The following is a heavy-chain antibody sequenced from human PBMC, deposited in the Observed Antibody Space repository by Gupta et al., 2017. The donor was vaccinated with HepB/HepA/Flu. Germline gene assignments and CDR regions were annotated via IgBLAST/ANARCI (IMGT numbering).Heavy chain of an antibody. CDR1: GYTLTANY. CDR3: ARDPGGPYFET. CDR2: IDPYTGVT. D-gene: IGHD3-10*01. Sequence: QVQLLQSGAEVKKPGASVRVSCKASGYTLTANYVHWIRQAPGQGLEWMGYIDPYTGVTNYAQKFQDRVILTSDTSISSAFLDLSSLRPDDTAVYYCARDPGGPYFETWGQGTLVSVSS. J-gene: IGHJ5*02. V-gene: IGHV1-2*02.